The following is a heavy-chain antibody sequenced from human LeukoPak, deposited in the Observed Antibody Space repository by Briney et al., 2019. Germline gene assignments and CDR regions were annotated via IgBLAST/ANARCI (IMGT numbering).Heavy chain of an antibody. CDR1: GFTFSSYA. Sequence: QSGGSLRLSCAASGFTFSSYAMSWVRQAPGKGLEWVSVIYSGGTTYYADSVKGRFTISRDNSKNTLYLQMNSLRAEDTAVYYCASPTPNIAAAVSAYWGQGTLVTVSS. CDR2: IYSGGTT. CDR3: ASPTPNIAAAVSAY. J-gene: IGHJ4*02. V-gene: IGHV3-66*01. D-gene: IGHD6-13*01.